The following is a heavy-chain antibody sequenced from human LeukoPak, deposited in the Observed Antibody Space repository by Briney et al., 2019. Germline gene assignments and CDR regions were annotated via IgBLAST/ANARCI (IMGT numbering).Heavy chain of an antibody. CDR2: INHSGST. Sequence: PSETLSLTCAVYGGSFSGYYWSWIRQPPGKGLEWIGEINHSGSTNYNPSLKSRVTISVDTSKNQFSLKLSSVTAADTAVYYCARGVYDFWSGYSPTPFDYWGQGTLVTVSS. D-gene: IGHD3-3*01. CDR3: ARGVYDFWSGYSPTPFDY. V-gene: IGHV4-34*01. CDR1: GGSFSGYY. J-gene: IGHJ4*02.